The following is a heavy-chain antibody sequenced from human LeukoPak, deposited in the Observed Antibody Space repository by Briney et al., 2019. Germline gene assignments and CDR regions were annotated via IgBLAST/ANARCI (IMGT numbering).Heavy chain of an antibody. CDR3: ARVRGSGSYINYYYYMDV. J-gene: IGHJ6*03. D-gene: IGHD3-10*01. Sequence: SETLSLTCTVSGGSISSYYWSWIRQPPGKGLEWIGYIYYSGSTNYNPSLKSRVTISVDTSKNQFSLKLSSVTAADTAVYYCARVRGSGSYINYYYYMDVWGKGTTVTVSS. CDR1: GGSISSYY. V-gene: IGHV4-59*01. CDR2: IYYSGST.